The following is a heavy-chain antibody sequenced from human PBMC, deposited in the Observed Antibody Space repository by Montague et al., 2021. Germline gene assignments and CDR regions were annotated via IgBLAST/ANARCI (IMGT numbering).Heavy chain of an antibody. CDR1: GGSLSGYI. Sequence: SETLSLTCAVYGGSLSGYIWNRIRQPPGRDLEWIGQISHTGSTSYNPSLKSRVTMSVDTSENHVSLRLSSATAADTAVYYCTRGEVAVTGIDYWGQGALVTVSS. V-gene: IGHV4-34*01. CDR3: TRGEVAVTGIDY. CDR2: ISHTGST. D-gene: IGHD6-19*01. J-gene: IGHJ4*02.